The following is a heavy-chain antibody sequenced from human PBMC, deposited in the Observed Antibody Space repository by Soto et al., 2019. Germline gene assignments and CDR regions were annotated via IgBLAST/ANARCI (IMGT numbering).Heavy chain of an antibody. CDR1: GFTFSSYS. J-gene: IGHJ4*02. Sequence: EVQLVESGGGSVQPGGSLRLSCVASGFTFSSYSMVWVRQAPGKGLEWVSYIFVSSTPIYYADSVKGRFTVSRDNTQNSLFRLINSLRAEDTAVYYCARDKDWAFDYWGQGTLVTVSS. CDR2: IFVSSTPI. CDR3: ARDKDWAFDY. V-gene: IGHV3-48*04. D-gene: IGHD3-9*01.